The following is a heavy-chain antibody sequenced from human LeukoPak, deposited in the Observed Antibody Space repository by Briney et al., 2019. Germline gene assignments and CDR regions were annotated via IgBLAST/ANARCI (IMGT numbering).Heavy chain of an antibody. CDR2: IKQDGSEK. CDR3: ATGLWTYGN. Sequence: GGSLRLSCVASGFTFSSYWMSWVRQAPGKGLEWVANIKQDGSEKYYVDSVKGRFTISRDNAKNSLYLQMNSLRAEDTAVYHCATGLWTYGNWGQGTLVTVSS. V-gene: IGHV3-7*03. D-gene: IGHD3-10*01. J-gene: IGHJ4*02. CDR1: GFTFSSYW.